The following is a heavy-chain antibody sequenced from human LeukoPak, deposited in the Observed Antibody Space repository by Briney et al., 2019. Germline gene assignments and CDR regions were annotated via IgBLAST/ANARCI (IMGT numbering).Heavy chain of an antibody. D-gene: IGHD6-19*01. V-gene: IGHV1-18*01. CDR2: TSAYNGNT. CDR3: ARGEGVAVAGSSGYYYYMDV. J-gene: IGHJ6*03. Sequence: ASVKVSCKASGYTFTSYGISWVRQAPGQGLEWMGWTSAYNGNTNYAQKLQGRVTMTTDTSTSTAYMELRSLRSDDTAVYYCARGEGVAVAGSSGYYYYMDVWGKGTTVTVSS. CDR1: GYTFTSYG.